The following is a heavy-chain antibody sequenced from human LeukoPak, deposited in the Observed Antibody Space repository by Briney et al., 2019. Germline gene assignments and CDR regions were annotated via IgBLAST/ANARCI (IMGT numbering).Heavy chain of an antibody. CDR3: ARIRDSRVPFDY. Sequence: GASVKVSCKASGYTFTSYAMHWVRQAPGQRLEWMGWINAGNGNTKYSQKFQGRVTITRDTSASTAYMELSSLRSEDTAVYYCARIRDSRVPFDYWGQGAQVTVSS. V-gene: IGHV1-3*01. CDR2: INAGNGNT. CDR1: GYTFTSYA. J-gene: IGHJ4*02. D-gene: IGHD2/OR15-2a*01.